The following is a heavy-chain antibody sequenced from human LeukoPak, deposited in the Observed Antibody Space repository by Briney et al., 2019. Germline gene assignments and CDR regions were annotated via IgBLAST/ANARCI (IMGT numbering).Heavy chain of an antibody. V-gene: IGHV1-69*05. CDR2: IIPIFGTA. CDR1: GGTFSSYA. J-gene: IGHJ4*02. Sequence: ATVKVSCKASGGTFSSYAISWVRQAPGQGVEWMGGIIPIFGTANYAKKFQGRVPITTDESTSTAYMELSSLRSEDTAVYYCARGITGTDDAFDIRGQGTLVIVSS. CDR3: ARGITGTDDAFDI. D-gene: IGHD1-20*01.